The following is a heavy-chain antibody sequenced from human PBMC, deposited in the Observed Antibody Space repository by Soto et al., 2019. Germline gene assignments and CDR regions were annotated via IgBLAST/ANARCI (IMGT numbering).Heavy chain of an antibody. CDR1: GGSISSGGYY. V-gene: IGHV4-31*03. CDR2: LYYSGST. Sequence: QVQLQESGPGLVKPSQTLSLTCTVSGGSISSGGYYWSWIRQHPGKGLEWIGYLYYSGSTYYSPSLKSRVTISVDTSKNQFSRKLGSVTAEDTAVYYCAREEQHWLGYGMDVWGQGTTVTVSS. D-gene: IGHD6-19*01. CDR3: AREEQHWLGYGMDV. J-gene: IGHJ6*02.